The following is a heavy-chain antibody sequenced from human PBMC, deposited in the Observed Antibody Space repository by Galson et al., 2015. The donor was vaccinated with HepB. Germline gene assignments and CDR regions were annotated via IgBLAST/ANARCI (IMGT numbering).Heavy chain of an antibody. CDR1: GGTFSSYA. Sequence: SVKVSCKASGGTFSSYAISWVRQAPGQGLEWMGGIIPIFGTANYAQKFQGRVTITADESTSTAYMELSSLRSEDTAVYYCARDLGITMVLGDGWFDPWGQGTLVTVSS. CDR2: IIPIFGTA. V-gene: IGHV1-69*13. D-gene: IGHD3-10*01. J-gene: IGHJ5*02. CDR3: ARDLGITMVLGDGWFDP.